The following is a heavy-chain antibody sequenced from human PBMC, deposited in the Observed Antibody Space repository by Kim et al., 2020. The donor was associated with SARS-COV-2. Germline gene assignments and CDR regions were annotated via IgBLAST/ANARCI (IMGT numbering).Heavy chain of an antibody. J-gene: IGHJ6*02. V-gene: IGHV5-51*01. CDR2: IYPGDSDT. CDR3: ARLGLLRYYDFWSGYPQPSGYYYYGMDV. D-gene: IGHD3-3*01. Sequence: GESLKISCKGSGYSFTSYWIGWVRQMPGKGLEWMGIIYPGDSDTRYSPSFQGQVTISADKSISTAYLQWSSLKASDTAMYYCARLGLLRYYDFWSGYPQPSGYYYYGMDVWGQGTTVTVSS. CDR1: GYSFTSYW.